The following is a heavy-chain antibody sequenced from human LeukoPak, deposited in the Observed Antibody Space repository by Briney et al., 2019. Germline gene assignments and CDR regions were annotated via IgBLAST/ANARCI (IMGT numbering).Heavy chain of an antibody. D-gene: IGHD2/OR15-2a*01. J-gene: IGHJ4*02. Sequence: GGSLRLSCAASGFTSSSYVMNWVRQAPGKGLEWVAVISYDGSNKYYADSVKGRFTISRDNSKNTLYLQMNSLRAEDTAVYYCAKGIIGPFDYWGQGTLVTVSS. CDR1: GFTSSSYV. V-gene: IGHV3-30*18. CDR2: ISYDGSNK. CDR3: AKGIIGPFDY.